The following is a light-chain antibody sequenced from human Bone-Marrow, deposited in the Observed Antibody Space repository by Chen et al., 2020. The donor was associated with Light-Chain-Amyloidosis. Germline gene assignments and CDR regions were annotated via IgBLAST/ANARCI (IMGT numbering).Light chain of an antibody. CDR3: QMWDANTDRWV. V-gene: IGLV3-21*04. CDR1: NIGSRS. Sequence: SYVLTQPPSVSVAPGKTAKIPCEETNIGSRSVHWYQQRPGQAPVLLIYSDSERPSGSPERVSGSNSGNTATLTISRVEAEDEADYYCQMWDANTDRWVFGGGTKLTVL. CDR2: SDS. J-gene: IGLJ3*02.